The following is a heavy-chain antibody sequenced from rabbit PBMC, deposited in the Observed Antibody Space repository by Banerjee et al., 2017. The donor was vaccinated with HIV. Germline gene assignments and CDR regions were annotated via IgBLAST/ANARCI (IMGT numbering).Heavy chain of an antibody. CDR3: ARTPNYYTYGHAHYTYGNL. Sequence: QQQLEESGGGLVKPGASLTLTCKASGFSFSGSYWICWVRQAPEKGLEWIACIYAAYSGSTYYASWAKGRFTISKTSSTTVTLQMTSLTAADTATYFCARTPNYYTYGHAHYTYGNLWGPGTLVTVS. D-gene: IGHD6-1*01. CDR2: IYAAYSGST. CDR1: GFSFSGSYW. V-gene: IGHV1S45*01. J-gene: IGHJ4*01.